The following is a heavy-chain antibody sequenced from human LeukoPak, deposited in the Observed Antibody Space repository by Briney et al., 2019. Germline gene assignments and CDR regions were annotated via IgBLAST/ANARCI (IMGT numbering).Heavy chain of an antibody. J-gene: IGHJ6*03. CDR2: INPNSGGT. D-gene: IGHD2-2*01. Sequence: ASVKVSCKASGYTFTGYYMHWVRQAPGQGLEWMGWINPNSGGTNYAQKFQGRVTMTRDTSISTAYMELSRLRSDDTAVYYCARDNPRGYQLLQQSGRSDYYMDVWGKGTTVTVSS. CDR1: GYTFTGYY. CDR3: ARDNPRGYQLLQQSGRSDYYMDV. V-gene: IGHV1-2*02.